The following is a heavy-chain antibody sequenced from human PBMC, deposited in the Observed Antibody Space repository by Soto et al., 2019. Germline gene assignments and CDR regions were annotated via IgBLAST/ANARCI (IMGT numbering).Heavy chain of an antibody. CDR1: GGSFSGYY. D-gene: IGHD3-3*01. J-gene: IGHJ6*02. Sequence: SETLSLTCAVYGGSFSGYYWSWIRQPPGKGLEWIGEINHSGSTNYNPSLKSRVTISVDTSKNQFSLKLSSVTAADTAVYYCASVFWSGYYHDYGMDVWGQGTTVTVSS. CDR3: ASVFWSGYYHDYGMDV. CDR2: INHSGST. V-gene: IGHV4-34*01.